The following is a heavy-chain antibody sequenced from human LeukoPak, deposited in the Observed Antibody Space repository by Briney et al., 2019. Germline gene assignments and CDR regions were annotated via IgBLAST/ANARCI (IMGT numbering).Heavy chain of an antibody. CDR2: ITGGGGTT. Sequence: GGSLRLSCAASGLTFSTYAMNWVRQAPGKGLEWVSVITGGGGTTFYADSVKGRFTVSRDNSKNTLYVQMNSLRAEDTAVYYCARGAINGNSYGSSFDYWGQGTLVAVSS. J-gene: IGHJ4*02. D-gene: IGHD5-18*01. CDR1: GLTFSTYA. V-gene: IGHV3-23*01. CDR3: ARGAINGNSYGSSFDY.